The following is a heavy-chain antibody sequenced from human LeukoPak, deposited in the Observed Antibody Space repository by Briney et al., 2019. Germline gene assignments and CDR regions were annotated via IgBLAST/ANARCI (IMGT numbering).Heavy chain of an antibody. V-gene: IGHV3-30-3*01. Sequence: PGRSLRLSCAASGFTFSSYAMHWVRQAPGKGLEWVAVISYDGSNKYYADSVKGRFTISRDNSKNTLYLQMNSLRAEDTAVYYCAKDIGTGGTGWYFDLWGRGTLVTVSS. D-gene: IGHD6-13*01. J-gene: IGHJ2*01. CDR1: GFTFSSYA. CDR3: AKDIGTGGTGWYFDL. CDR2: ISYDGSNK.